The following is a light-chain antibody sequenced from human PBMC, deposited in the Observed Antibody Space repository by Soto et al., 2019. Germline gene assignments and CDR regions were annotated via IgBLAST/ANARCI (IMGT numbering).Light chain of an antibody. CDR2: GVT. Sequence: QSALAQPASVSGSPGQSITISCTGTSSDVGAYYSVSWYQHHPGKAPKLIIYGVTNRPSGVSNRFSGSKSGNTASLTISGLQAEDEADYHCSSYTSGSSHYVFGTGTKDTGL. J-gene: IGLJ1*01. CDR3: SSYTSGSSHYV. V-gene: IGLV2-14*01. CDR1: SSDVGAYYS.